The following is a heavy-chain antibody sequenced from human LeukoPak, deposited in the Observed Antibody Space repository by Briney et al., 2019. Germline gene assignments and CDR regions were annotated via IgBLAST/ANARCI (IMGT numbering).Heavy chain of an antibody. V-gene: IGHV4-61*01. D-gene: IGHD3-22*01. J-gene: IGHJ4*02. CDR1: GGSISSGSYY. Sequence: SETLSLTCTVSGGSISSGSYYWSWIRQPPGKGLEWIGYIYYSGSTNYNPSLKSRVTISVDTSKNKFSLKLSSVTAADTAVYYCARGLGYYDSSVGYWGQGTLVTVSS. CDR3: ARGLGYYDSSVGY. CDR2: IYYSGST.